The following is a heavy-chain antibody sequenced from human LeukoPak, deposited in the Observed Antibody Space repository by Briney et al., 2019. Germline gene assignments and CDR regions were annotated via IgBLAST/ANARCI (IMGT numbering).Heavy chain of an antibody. D-gene: IGHD2-15*01. Sequence: GGSLRLSCTASGFTFGDYVMSWVRQAPGKGLEWVGFIRSKAYGGTTKNAASVKGRFTISRDDSRSIAYLQMNSLKTEDTAVYYCTRAVVDPYYYYYYMDVWGKGTTVTVSS. V-gene: IGHV3-49*04. CDR3: TRAVVDPYYYYYYMDV. CDR2: IRSKAYGGTT. CDR1: GFTFGDYV. J-gene: IGHJ6*03.